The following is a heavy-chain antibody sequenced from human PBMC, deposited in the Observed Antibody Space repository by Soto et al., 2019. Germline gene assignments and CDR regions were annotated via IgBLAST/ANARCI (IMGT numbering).Heavy chain of an antibody. CDR3: AREGYYDSSGYRKFDY. D-gene: IGHD3-22*01. CDR2: IYHSGST. V-gene: IGHV4-30-2*01. CDR1: GGSISSGGYS. Sequence: PSETLSLTCAVSGGSISSGGYSWSWIRQPPGKGLEWIGYIYHSGSTYYNPSLKSRVTISVDRSKNQFSLKLSSVTAADTAVYYCAREGYYDSSGYRKFDYWGQGTLVTVSS. J-gene: IGHJ4*02.